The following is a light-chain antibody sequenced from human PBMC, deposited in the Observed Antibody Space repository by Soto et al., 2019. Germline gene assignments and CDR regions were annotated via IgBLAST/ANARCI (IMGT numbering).Light chain of an antibody. J-gene: IGKJ2*01. V-gene: IGKV3-11*01. Sequence: EIVLTQSPATLSLSPGERATLSCRASQSVSSYLAWYQQKPGQAPRLLIYDASNRATGIPARFSGSGSGTDVTLTISSLEPGDFAVYYCQQRSNWPPYTFGEGTKLEIK. CDR1: QSVSSY. CDR3: QQRSNWPPYT. CDR2: DAS.